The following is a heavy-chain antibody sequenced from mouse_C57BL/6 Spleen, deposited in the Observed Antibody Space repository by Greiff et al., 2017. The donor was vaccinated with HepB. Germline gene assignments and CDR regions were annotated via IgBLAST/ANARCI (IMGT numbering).Heavy chain of an antibody. V-gene: IGHV5-9-1*02. J-gene: IGHJ3*01. CDR3: TRDPLTTVVAPFAY. CDR1: GFTFSSYA. CDR2: ISSGGDYI. Sequence: EVMLVESGEGLVKPGGSLKLSCAASGFTFSSYAMSWVRQTPEKRLEWVAYISSGGDYIYYADTVKGRFTISRDNARNTLYLQMSSLKSEDTAMYYCTRDPLTTVVAPFAYWGQGTLVTVSA. D-gene: IGHD1-1*01.